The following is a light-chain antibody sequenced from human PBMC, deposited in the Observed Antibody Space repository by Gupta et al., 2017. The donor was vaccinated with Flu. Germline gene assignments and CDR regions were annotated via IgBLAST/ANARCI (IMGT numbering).Light chain of an antibody. Sequence: PDFQPVTPKEKVTITCRASQSIGSGLHWYQQKPDQSPKLLIKYASQYGSGVPSRFSGSGSGTDFTLTINSLKAEDAATYYCQQSSSLPHTFGEGTKLEI. CDR1: QSIGSG. CDR2: YAS. V-gene: IGKV6-21*01. J-gene: IGKJ2*01. CDR3: QQSSSLPHT.